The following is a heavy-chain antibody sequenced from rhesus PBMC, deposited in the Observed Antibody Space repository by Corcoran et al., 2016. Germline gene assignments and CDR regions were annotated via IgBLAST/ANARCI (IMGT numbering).Heavy chain of an antibody. D-gene: IGHD2-2*01. J-gene: IGHJ4*01. CDR2: ISGRGGST. CDR1: GGSSSTNG. Sequence: QLQLQESGPGLLKPSETLFPTCAVPGGSSSTNGWIWIRRPPGKGLEWNGRISGRGGSTTYNPSLKSRVTISTDTSKNQFSLNLSPVTAADTAVYYCARDRGHCDSNTCWQGFDFWGQGVLVTVSS. V-gene: IGHV4-173*01. CDR3: ARDRGHCDSNTCWQGFDF.